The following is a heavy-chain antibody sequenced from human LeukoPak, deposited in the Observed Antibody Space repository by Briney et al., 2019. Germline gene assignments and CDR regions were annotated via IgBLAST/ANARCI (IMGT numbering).Heavy chain of an antibody. CDR1: GGSISSGSYY. D-gene: IGHD4-23*01. CDR3: ASGRWDYGGSSGYFDY. Sequence: TSETLSLTCTVSGGSISSGSYYWSWIRQPPGKGLEWIGRIYTSGSTNYNPSLKSRVTISVDTSKNKFSLKLSSVTAADTAVYYCASGRWDYGGSSGYFDYWGQGTLVTVSS. J-gene: IGHJ4*02. CDR2: IYTSGST. V-gene: IGHV4-61*02.